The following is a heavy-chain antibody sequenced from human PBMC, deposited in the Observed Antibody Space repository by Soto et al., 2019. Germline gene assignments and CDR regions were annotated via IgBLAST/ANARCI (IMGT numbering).Heavy chain of an antibody. J-gene: IGHJ5*02. V-gene: IGHV1-69*01. CDR2: IIPIFGTA. CDR3: ARASMITFGGVIVRDNWFDP. CDR1: GGTFSSYA. Sequence: QVQLVQSGAEVKKPGSSVKVSCKASGGTFSSYAISWVRQAPGQGLEWMGGIIPIFGTANYAQKFQGRVTITADESTSTAYMELSSLRSEVTAVYYCARASMITFGGVIVRDNWFDPWGQGTLVTVSS. D-gene: IGHD3-16*02.